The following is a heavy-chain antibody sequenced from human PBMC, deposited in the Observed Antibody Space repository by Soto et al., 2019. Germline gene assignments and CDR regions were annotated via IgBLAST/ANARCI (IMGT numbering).Heavy chain of an antibody. V-gene: IGHV4-34*01. CDR3: ARAAVELRYFEWLVGWFDP. D-gene: IGHD3-9*01. J-gene: IGHJ5*02. CDR1: GGSFSGYY. CDR2: INHSRST. Sequence: ETLSLTFAVYGGSFSGYYWSWIRQPPGKGLEWIGEINHSRSTNYNPSLKSRATISVDTSKNQFSLKLSSVTAADTAVYYCARAAVELRYFEWLVGWFDPGGQGTLVTVSS.